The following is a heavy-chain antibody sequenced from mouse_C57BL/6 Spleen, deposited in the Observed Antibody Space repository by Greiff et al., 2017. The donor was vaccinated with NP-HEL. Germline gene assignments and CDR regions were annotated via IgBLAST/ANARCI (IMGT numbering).Heavy chain of an antibody. CDR3: TRGRAGHYFDY. Sequence: QVQLQQSGAELVRPGASVTLSCKASGYTFTDYEMHWVKQTPVHGLEWIGAIDPETGGTAYNQKFKGKAILTADKSSSTAYMELRSLTSEDSAVYYCTRGRAGHYFDYWGQGTTLTVSS. V-gene: IGHV1-15*01. J-gene: IGHJ2*01. CDR2: IDPETGGT. D-gene: IGHD3-1*01. CDR1: GYTFTDYE.